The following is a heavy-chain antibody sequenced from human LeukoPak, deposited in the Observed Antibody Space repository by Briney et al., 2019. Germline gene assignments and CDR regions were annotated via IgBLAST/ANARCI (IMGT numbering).Heavy chain of an antibody. CDR3: ASPGGGPTDY. Sequence: PSETLSLTCTVSGGSISSSTYYWGWIRQPPGKGLEWIGSIYYSGSTYYNPSLKSRVTISVDTSKNQFSLKLSSVTAADTAVYYCASPGGGPTDYWGQGTLVTVSP. CDR2: IYYSGST. CDR1: GGSISSSTYY. J-gene: IGHJ4*02. V-gene: IGHV4-39*01. D-gene: IGHD3-16*01.